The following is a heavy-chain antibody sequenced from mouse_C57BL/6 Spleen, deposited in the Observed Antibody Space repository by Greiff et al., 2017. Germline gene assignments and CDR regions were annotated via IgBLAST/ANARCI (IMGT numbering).Heavy chain of an antibody. V-gene: IGHV5-4*01. J-gene: IGHJ4*01. CDR3: ARGRGRSSMDY. CDR1: GFTFSSYA. CDR2: ISDGGSYT. Sequence: DVHLVESGGGLVKPGGSLKLSCAASGFTFSSYAMSWVRQTPEKRLEWVATISDGGSYTYYPDNVKGRFTISRDNAKNNLYLQMSHLKSEDTAMYYCARGRGRSSMDYWGQGTSVTVSS.